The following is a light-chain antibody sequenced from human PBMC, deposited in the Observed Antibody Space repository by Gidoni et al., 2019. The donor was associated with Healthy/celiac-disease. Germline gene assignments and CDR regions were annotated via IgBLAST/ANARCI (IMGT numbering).Light chain of an antibody. CDR1: QSVSSY. CDR2: DAS. Sequence: EIFLTQSPATLSWSPGERATLSCRASQSVSSYLAWYQQKPGQAPRLLIYDASNRATGIPARFSGSGSGTDFTLTISSLEPEDFAVYYCQQRSNWPTFGQGTKVEIK. CDR3: QQRSNWPT. V-gene: IGKV3-11*01. J-gene: IGKJ1*01.